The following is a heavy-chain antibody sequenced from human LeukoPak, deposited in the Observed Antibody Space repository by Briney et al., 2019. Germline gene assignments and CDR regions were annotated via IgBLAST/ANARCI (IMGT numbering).Heavy chain of an antibody. Sequence: SGGSLRLSCAASGFTFSSCGMHWVRQAPGKGLEWVAVIWYDGSNKYYADSVKGRFTIPRDNSKNTLYLQMNSLRAEDTAVYYCARDRSPLNWFDPWGQGTLVTVSS. CDR2: IWYDGSNK. CDR1: GFTFSSCG. CDR3: ARDRSPLNWFDP. V-gene: IGHV3-33*01. D-gene: IGHD1-26*01. J-gene: IGHJ5*02.